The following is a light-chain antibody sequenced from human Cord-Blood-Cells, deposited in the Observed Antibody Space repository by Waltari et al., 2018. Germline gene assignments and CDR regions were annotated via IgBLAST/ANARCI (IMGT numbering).Light chain of an antibody. J-gene: IGLJ1*01. CDR2: ENH. V-gene: IGLV1-51*02. Sequence: QSVLTQPPSVSAAPGQKVTISCSGSSSNIGNNYVSWYQQLPGTAPKLLIYENHKRPSGLPDRFSASTSGTSATLGITGLQTGDEADYYCGTWDSSLSAYVFGTGTKVTVL. CDR1: SSNIGNNY. CDR3: GTWDSSLSAYV.